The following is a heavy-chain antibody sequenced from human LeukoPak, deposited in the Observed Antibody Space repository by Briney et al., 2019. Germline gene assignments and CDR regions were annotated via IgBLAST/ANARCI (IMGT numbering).Heavy chain of an antibody. J-gene: IGHJ6*02. V-gene: IGHV1-46*01. CDR3: AREDVVLVDAVRYYYYGMDV. CDR2: INPSGGST. Sequence: ASVKVSCKASGYNFISYYMHWVRQAPGQGLEWMGIINPSGGSTSYAQKFQDRVTMTKDTSTSTVYMELSSLKSEDTAVYYCAREDVVLVDAVRYYYYGMDVWGQGTTVTVSS. CDR1: GYNFISYY. D-gene: IGHD2-8*01.